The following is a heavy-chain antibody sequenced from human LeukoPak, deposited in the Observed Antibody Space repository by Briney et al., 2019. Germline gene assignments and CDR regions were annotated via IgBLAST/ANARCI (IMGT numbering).Heavy chain of an antibody. D-gene: IGHD6-19*01. J-gene: IGHJ5*02. Sequence: SETLSLTCTVSGGSVSSGSYYWSWIRQPPGKGLEWIGYIYYSGSTNYNPSLKSRVTMSVDTSKNQFSLKLSSVTAADTAVYYCAGGLYSSGWSHWFDPWGQGTLVTVSS. CDR3: AGGLYSSGWSHWFDP. CDR1: GGSVSSGSYY. CDR2: IYYSGST. V-gene: IGHV4-61*01.